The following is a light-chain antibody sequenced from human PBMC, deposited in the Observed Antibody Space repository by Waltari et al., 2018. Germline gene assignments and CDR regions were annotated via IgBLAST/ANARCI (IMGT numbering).Light chain of an antibody. Sequence: EIVLTQSPAILSFSPGERATLSCRTSQSVWTYLAWYQQRPGQSPRLLIYDASSRATGIPARFSGSGSETDFTLTISSLQPEDFAVYYCQQRRNWPLTFGGGTRVEI. CDR3: QQRRNWPLT. V-gene: IGKV3-11*01. J-gene: IGKJ4*01. CDR1: QSVWTY. CDR2: DAS.